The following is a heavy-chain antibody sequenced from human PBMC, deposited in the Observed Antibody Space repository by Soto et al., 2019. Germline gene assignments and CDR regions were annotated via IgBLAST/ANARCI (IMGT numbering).Heavy chain of an antibody. D-gene: IGHD3-9*01. J-gene: IGHJ4*02. V-gene: IGHV3-66*01. CDR1: GFAVSSNY. Sequence: GGSLRLSCAASGFAVSSNYMSWVRQAPGKGLEWVSVIYSGGSTYYADSVKGRFTISRDNSKNTLYLQMNSLRAEDTAVYYCARTLRYFDWLLGGSFDYWGQGTLVTVSS. CDR3: ARTLRYFDWLLGGSFDY. CDR2: IYSGGST.